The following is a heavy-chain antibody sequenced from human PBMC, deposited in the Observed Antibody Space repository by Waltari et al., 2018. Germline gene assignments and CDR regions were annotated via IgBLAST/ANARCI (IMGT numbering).Heavy chain of an antibody. CDR1: GSPFRSSW. V-gene: IGHV3-7*01. J-gene: IGHJ4*02. CDR2: INQDGSEK. CDR3: TRDFN. Sequence: EVRLEESGGGLVQPGGSLRLSCAGRGSPFRSSWMGWVRQAPGKGLEWVANINQDGSEKYYVDSVKGRFTISRDNAKNSLYLQMNSLRVEDTGVYYCTRDFNWGQGTLVTVSS.